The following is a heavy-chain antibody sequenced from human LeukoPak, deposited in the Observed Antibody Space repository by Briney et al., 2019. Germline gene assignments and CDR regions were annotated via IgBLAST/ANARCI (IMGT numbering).Heavy chain of an antibody. J-gene: IGHJ6*02. CDR1: GLTFSSYA. CDR3: ATAPYCSSTSCYRPYYYYGMDV. CDR2: ISGSGGST. D-gene: IGHD2-2*01. Sequence: GGSLRLSCAASGLTFSSYAMSWVRQPPGKGLEWVSAISGSGGSTYYADCVKGRFTISRDNSKNTLYLQMNSLRAEDTAVYYCATAPYCSSTSCYRPYYYYGMDVWGQGTTVTVSS. V-gene: IGHV3-23*01.